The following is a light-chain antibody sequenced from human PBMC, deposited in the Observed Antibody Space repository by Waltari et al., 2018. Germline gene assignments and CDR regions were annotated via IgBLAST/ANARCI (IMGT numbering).Light chain of an antibody. CDR3: CSYVRDITWV. CDR2: EGT. Sequence: QSALTQPASVSGSPGQSITISCTGTSSDVGSYNLVSWYQHPPGKAPKLMIYEGTQRPSGVCDRFSGSKSGDTASLTIAGLQAEDEADYYCCSYVRDITWVFGGGTKLTVL. CDR1: SSDVGSYNL. V-gene: IGLV2-23*01. J-gene: IGLJ3*02.